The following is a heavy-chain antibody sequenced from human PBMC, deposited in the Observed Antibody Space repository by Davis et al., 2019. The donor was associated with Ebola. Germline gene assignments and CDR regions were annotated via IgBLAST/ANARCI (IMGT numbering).Heavy chain of an antibody. D-gene: IGHD2-2*01. CDR2: INSDGSST. CDR1: GFTFSDYW. J-gene: IGHJ4*02. Sequence: GESLKISCAASGFTFSDYWMHWVRQAPGKGLVWVSRINSDGSSTSYADSVKGRFTISRDNAKNTLYLQMNSLRAEDTAVYYCSSSYCTSTSCYDYWGQGTLVTVSS. CDR3: SSSYCTSTSCYDY. V-gene: IGHV3-74*01.